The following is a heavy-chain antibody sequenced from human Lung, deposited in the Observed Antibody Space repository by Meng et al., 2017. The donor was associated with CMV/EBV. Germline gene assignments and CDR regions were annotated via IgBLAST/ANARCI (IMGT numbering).Heavy chain of an antibody. CDR1: GYTFTGYY. J-gene: IGHJ5*02. CDR3: ARGVNYDILTGP. CDR2: INPNSGGT. D-gene: IGHD3-9*01. V-gene: IGHV1-2*02. Sequence: ASVXVSCXASGYTFTGYYMHWVRQAPGQGLEWMGWINPNSGGTNYAQKFQGRVTMTRDTSISTAYMELSRLRSDDTAVYYCARGVNYDILTGPWGQGTLVTVSS.